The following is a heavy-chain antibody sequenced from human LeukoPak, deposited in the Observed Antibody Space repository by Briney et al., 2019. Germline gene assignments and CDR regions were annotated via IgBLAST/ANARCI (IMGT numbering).Heavy chain of an antibody. J-gene: IGHJ4*02. CDR1: GFTFHDYG. Sequence: GGSLRLSCAASGFTFHDYGMSWVRQAPGKGLEWVSGINWNGGSTGYADSVKGRFTISRDNAKNSLYLQMNSLRAEDTALYYCAIHGPLGATFYWGQGTLVTVSS. CDR3: AIHGPLGATFY. D-gene: IGHD1-26*01. CDR2: INWNGGST. V-gene: IGHV3-20*04.